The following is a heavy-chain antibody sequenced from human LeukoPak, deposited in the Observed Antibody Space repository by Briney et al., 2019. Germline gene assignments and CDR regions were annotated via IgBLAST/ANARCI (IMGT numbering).Heavy chain of an antibody. Sequence: PGGSLRLSCAASGFTFSSYEMNWVRQAPGKGLEWVSYISSSVGTIYYADSVKGRFTISRDNAKNSLYPQMNSLRVDDTAVYYCARARGDVWGQGTTVTVSS. CDR1: GFTFSSYE. CDR3: ARARGDV. CDR2: ISSSVGTI. V-gene: IGHV3-48*03. J-gene: IGHJ6*02.